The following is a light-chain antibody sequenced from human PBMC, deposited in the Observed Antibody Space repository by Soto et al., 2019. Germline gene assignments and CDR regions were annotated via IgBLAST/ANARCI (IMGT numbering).Light chain of an antibody. CDR2: QDS. J-gene: IGLJ2*01. CDR3: QAWDSSTAWTV. CDR1: KLGDKY. Sequence: SYELTQPPSVSVSPGQTASITCSGDKLGDKYACWYQQKPGQSPVLVIYQDSKRPSGIPERFSGSNSGNTATLTISGTQAMDEADYYCQAWDSSTAWTVFGGGTKVTVL. V-gene: IGLV3-1*01.